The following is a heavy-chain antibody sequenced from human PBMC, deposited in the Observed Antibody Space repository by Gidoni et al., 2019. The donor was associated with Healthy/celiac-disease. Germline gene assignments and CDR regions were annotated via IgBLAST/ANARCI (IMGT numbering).Heavy chain of an antibody. CDR3: AKARGFTYGIDAFDI. CDR2: INWNSASA. V-gene: IGHV3-9*01. J-gene: IGHJ3*02. D-gene: IGHD5-18*01. CDR1: GFTFEDYA. Sequence: EVQLVESGGDLVQPGPSLRLSCEVSGFTFEDYAMHWVRQGPGKGLEWVSGINWNSASAGYAESVEGRFTISRDNAKKSLYLQMTSLRPEDTAVYYCAKARGFTYGIDAFDIWGHGTMVTVSS.